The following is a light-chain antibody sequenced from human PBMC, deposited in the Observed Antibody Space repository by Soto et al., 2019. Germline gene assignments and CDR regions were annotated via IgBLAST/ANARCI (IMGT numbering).Light chain of an antibody. V-gene: IGLV2-14*03. CDR3: ASYTAASTMV. Sequence: QSVLTQPASVSGSLGQSITISCTGTRSDIGSRNSVSWYQHHPGKAPKLMIYDVNIRPSGVSHRFSGSKSGNAASLTISGLQAEDEADYSRASYTAASTMVFGGGTKVTVL. CDR1: RSDIGSRNS. CDR2: DVN. J-gene: IGLJ2*01.